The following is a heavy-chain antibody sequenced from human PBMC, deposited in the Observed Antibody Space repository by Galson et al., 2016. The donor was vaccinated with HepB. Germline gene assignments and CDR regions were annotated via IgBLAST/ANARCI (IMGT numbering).Heavy chain of an antibody. D-gene: IGHD2-15*01. V-gene: IGHV3-23*01. J-gene: IGHJ6*02. CDR1: GFFFSNFV. CDR3: AKRMSYSHYYAMDI. CDR2: ISDNTAGT. Sequence: SLRLSCAASGFFFSNFVMTWVRQAPGKGLEWVSDISDNTAGTKYADSVKGRFTISRDNSKNTVYLQMNSLRGEDTALYYCAKRMSYSHYYAMDIWGQGTTVTVSS.